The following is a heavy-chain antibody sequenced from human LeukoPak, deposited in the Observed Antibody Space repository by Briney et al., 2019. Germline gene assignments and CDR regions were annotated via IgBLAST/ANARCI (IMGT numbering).Heavy chain of an antibody. Sequence: GGSLRLSCAASEFTFSTYAMTWVRQAPGKGLEWVSTISDGGGITYYADSVEGRFTISRDNSKSTLYLQMNSLGGEDTALYYCARGGDYDAFGIWGQGTMVTVSS. CDR1: EFTFSTYA. V-gene: IGHV3-23*01. J-gene: IGHJ3*02. D-gene: IGHD4-11*01. CDR3: ARGGDYDAFGI. CDR2: ISDGGGIT.